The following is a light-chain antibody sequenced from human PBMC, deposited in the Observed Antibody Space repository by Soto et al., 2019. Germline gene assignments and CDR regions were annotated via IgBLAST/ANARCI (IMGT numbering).Light chain of an antibody. CDR2: RNN. J-gene: IGLJ1*01. CDR3: AAWDDSLSGQV. V-gene: IGLV1-47*01. Sequence: QSALTQPPSASATPGQRVTLSCSGSSSNIGSNYVYWYQQLPGTAPKLLIYRNNQRPSGVPDRFSGSKSGTSASLAISGLRSEDEADYYCAAWDDSLSGQVFGTGTKVTVL. CDR1: SSNIGSNY.